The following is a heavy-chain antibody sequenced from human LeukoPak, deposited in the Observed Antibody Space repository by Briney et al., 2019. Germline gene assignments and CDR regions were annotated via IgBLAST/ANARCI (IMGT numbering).Heavy chain of an antibody. J-gene: IGHJ4*02. V-gene: IGHV1-8*01. CDR3: ARVSMDYYDSSGYDFDY. CDR2: MNPNSGNT. D-gene: IGHD3-22*01. Sequence: ASVKVSCKASGYTFTSYDINWVRQATGQGLEWMGWMNPNSGNTGYAQKFQGRATMTRNTSISTAYMELSSLRSEDTAVYYCARVSMDYYDSSGYDFDYWGQGTLVTVSS. CDR1: GYTFTSYD.